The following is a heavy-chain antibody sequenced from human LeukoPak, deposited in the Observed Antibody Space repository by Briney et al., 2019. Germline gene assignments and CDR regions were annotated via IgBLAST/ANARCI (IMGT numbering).Heavy chain of an antibody. Sequence: GGSLRHPCAASGFTVSSNYMSWVRQAPGKGLEWVSVIYSGGSTYYADSVKGRFTISRDNSKNTLYLQMNSLRAEDTAVYYCARGSVMDPPGYYFDYWGQGTLVTVSS. CDR2: IYSGGST. D-gene: IGHD2-2*03. CDR1: GFTVSSNY. CDR3: ARGSVMDPPGYYFDY. V-gene: IGHV3-66*01. J-gene: IGHJ4*02.